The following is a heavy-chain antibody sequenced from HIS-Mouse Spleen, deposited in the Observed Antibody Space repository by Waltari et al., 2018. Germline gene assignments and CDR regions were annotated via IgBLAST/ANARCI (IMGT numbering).Heavy chain of an antibody. J-gene: IGHJ4*02. CDR3: ARDASGYFDY. Sequence: EVQLVESGGGLVKPGGSLRLSCAASGFTFRRYSMNGVHQAPGKGLEWVSSISSSSSYIYYADSVKGRFTISRDNAKNSLYLQMNSLRAEDTAVYYCARDASGYFDYWGQGTLVTVSS. CDR2: ISSSSSYI. V-gene: IGHV3-21*01. CDR1: GFTFRRYS. D-gene: IGHD1-26*01.